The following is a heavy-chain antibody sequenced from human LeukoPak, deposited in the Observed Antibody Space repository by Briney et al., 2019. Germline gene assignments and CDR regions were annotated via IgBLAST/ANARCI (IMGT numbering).Heavy chain of an antibody. CDR1: GLTFSSYT. CDR2: ISFDGSNK. V-gene: IGHV3-30*18. CDR3: AKTGNYHHNWFDP. D-gene: IGHD3-10*01. Sequence: GGSLRLSCAASGLTFSSYTMHWVRQAPGKGLEWVAVISFDGSNKYYVDSVKGRFTISRDSSKNTLFLQMNSLRTEDTAVYYCAKTGNYHHNWFDPWGQGPLVTVSS. J-gene: IGHJ5*02.